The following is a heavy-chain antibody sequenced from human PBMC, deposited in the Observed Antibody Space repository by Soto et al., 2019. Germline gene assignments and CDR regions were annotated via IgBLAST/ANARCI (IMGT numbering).Heavy chain of an antibody. J-gene: IGHJ6*02. Sequence: ASVKVSCKASGYTFTGYYMHWVRQAPGQGLEWMGWINPNSGGTNYAQKFQGWVTMTRDTSISTAYMELSRLRSDDTAVYYCARAGGAAAGLYYGMDVWGQGTTVTVSS. CDR2: INPNSGGT. CDR1: GYTFTGYY. D-gene: IGHD6-13*01. V-gene: IGHV1-2*04. CDR3: ARAGGAAAGLYYGMDV.